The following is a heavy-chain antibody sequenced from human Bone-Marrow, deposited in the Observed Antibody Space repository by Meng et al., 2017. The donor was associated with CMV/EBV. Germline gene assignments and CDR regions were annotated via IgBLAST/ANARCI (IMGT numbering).Heavy chain of an antibody. CDR2: ILYDGSNK. J-gene: IGHJ3*02. D-gene: IGHD2-2*01. CDR1: GFTFSSYS. Sequence: GGSLRLSCAASGFTFSSYSMNWVRQAPGKGLEWVALILYDGSNKYYADSVKGRFTISRDNSKNTLYLQMNSLRAEDTAVYYCARGALSYIVVVAAARVNAFDIWGQGTMVTVSS. V-gene: IGHV3-30*03. CDR3: ARGALSYIVVVAAARVNAFDI.